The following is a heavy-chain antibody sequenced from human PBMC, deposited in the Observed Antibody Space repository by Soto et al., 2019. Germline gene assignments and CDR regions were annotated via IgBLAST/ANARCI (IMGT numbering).Heavy chain of an antibody. J-gene: IGHJ4*02. V-gene: IGHV3-33*01. CDR2: IWSDGTKK. CDR1: GFAFSNYG. Sequence: QVHLVESGGGVVQPGRSLTLSCTASGFAFSNYGIHWGRQAPGRGLEWVAFIWSDGTKKFYAGSVRGRFTISRDNSKNTIYLQMNSLRAEDTAVYYCARDWWEEPAGKETVSQFDYWGQGTLVTVSS. CDR3: ARDWWEEPAGKETVSQFDY. D-gene: IGHD6-13*01.